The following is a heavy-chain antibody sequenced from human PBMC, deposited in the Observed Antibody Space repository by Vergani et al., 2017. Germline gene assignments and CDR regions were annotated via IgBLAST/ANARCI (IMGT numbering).Heavy chain of an antibody. J-gene: IGHJ5*02. D-gene: IGHD6-19*01. Sequence: QVQLQESGPGLVKPSETLSLTCTVSGGSISSYYWSWIRQPPGKGLEWIGYIYYSGSTNYNPSLKSRVTISVDTSKNQFSLKLSSVTAADTAVYYCTKDSSSGGFDPWGQGTLVTVSS. V-gene: IGHV4-59*01. CDR2: IYYSGST. CDR1: GGSISSYY. CDR3: TKDSSSGGFDP.